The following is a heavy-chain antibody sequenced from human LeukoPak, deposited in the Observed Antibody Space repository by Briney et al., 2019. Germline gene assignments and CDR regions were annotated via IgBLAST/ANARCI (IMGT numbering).Heavy chain of an antibody. Sequence: GGSLRLSCAASGFTVSSYYMTWVRQAPGKGLEWVSIIYDGGSTYYADSVKGRFSISRDSSKNTLFLQMNSLRAEDTAVYYCARGDIVVLPAGIPHNWFDPWGQGTLVTVSS. CDR3: ARGDIVVLPAGIPHNWFDP. CDR1: GFTVSSYY. CDR2: IYDGGST. V-gene: IGHV3-66*01. D-gene: IGHD2-2*02. J-gene: IGHJ5*02.